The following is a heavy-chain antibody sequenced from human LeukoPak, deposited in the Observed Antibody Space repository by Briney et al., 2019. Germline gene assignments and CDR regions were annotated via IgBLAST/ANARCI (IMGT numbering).Heavy chain of an antibody. CDR2: INPNSGDT. J-gene: IGHJ4*02. CDR3: ARDYCSSTSCLFDY. CDR1: GYTFTSYH. Sequence: ASVKVSCKASGYTFTSYHMHWVRQAPGQGLEWMGRINPNSGDTNYAQKFQGRVTMTRDTSISTAYMELSRLRSDDTAVYYCARDYCSSTSCLFDYWGQGTLVTVSS. D-gene: IGHD2-2*01. V-gene: IGHV1-2*06.